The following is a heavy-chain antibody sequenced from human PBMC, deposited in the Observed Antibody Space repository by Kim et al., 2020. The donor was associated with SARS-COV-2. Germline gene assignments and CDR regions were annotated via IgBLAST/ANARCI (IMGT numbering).Heavy chain of an antibody. Sequence: SETLSLTCAVYGGSFSGYYWSWIRQPPGKGLEWIGEINHSGSTNYNPSLKSRVTISVDTSKNQFSLKLSSVTAADTAVYYCAREVIPAAIHYGMDVWGQGTTVTVSS. V-gene: IGHV4-34*01. CDR3: AREVIPAAIHYGMDV. CDR2: INHSGST. J-gene: IGHJ6*02. D-gene: IGHD2-2*01. CDR1: GGSFSGYY.